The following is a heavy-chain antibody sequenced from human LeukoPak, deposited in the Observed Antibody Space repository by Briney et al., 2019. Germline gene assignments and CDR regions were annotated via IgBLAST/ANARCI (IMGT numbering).Heavy chain of an antibody. J-gene: IGHJ5*02. D-gene: IGHD3-10*01. CDR3: AKDRAMVRGVTSPGA. CDR2: ISGSGGST. CDR1: GFTFSSYA. V-gene: IGHV3-23*01. Sequence: GGSLRLSCAASGFTFSSYAMSGVRQAPGKGLEWVSAISGSGGSTYYADSVKGRFTITRDNSKKTLYLQMNSLRAEDTAVYYCAKDRAMVRGVTSPGAWGQGTLVTVSS.